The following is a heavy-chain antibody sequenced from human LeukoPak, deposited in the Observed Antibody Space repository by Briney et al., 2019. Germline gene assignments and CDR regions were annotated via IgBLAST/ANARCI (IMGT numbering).Heavy chain of an antibody. CDR1: GFFFSDSA. CDR2: IYSGGST. CDR3: ASQPLVGATRDY. J-gene: IGHJ4*02. V-gene: IGHV3-53*01. D-gene: IGHD1-26*01. Sequence: GGSLRLSCAASGFFFSDSAMAWVRQAPGKGLEWVSVIYSGGSTYYADSVKGRFTISRDNSKNTLYLQMNSLRAEDTAVYYCASQPLVGATRDYWGQGTLVTVSS.